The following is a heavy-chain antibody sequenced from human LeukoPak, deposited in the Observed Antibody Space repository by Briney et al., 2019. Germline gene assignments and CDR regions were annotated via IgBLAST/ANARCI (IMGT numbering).Heavy chain of an antibody. CDR1: GYTFTYNY. J-gene: IGHJ6*03. CDR2: INPNTGGT. Sequence: ASVKVSCKASGYTFTYNYMHWVRQAPGQGLEWMGRINPNTGGTNYAQKFQGRVTMTRDTSISTAYMELSSLRSEDTAVYYCARGQRVPAAMIYYYYYMDVWGKGTTVTVSS. D-gene: IGHD2-2*01. V-gene: IGHV1-2*06. CDR3: ARGQRVPAAMIYYYYYMDV.